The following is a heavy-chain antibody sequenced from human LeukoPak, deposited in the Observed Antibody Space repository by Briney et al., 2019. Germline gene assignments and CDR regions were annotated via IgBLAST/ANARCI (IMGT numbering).Heavy chain of an antibody. CDR1: GFPFDTYW. V-gene: IGHV3-30-3*01. J-gene: IGHJ5*02. Sequence: GGSLRLSCAASGFPFDTYWMSWVRQAPGKGLEWVAVISYDGSDKYYADSVKGRITISRDNSKNTLYLQMNSLRVEDTAVYYCARSDSGSYFSRWFDPWGQGTLVTVSS. CDR2: ISYDGSDK. D-gene: IGHD1-26*01. CDR3: ARSDSGSYFSRWFDP.